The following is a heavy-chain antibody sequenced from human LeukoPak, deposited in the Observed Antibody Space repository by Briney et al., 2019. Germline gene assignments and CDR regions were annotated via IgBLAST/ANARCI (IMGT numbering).Heavy chain of an antibody. V-gene: IGHV3-74*01. D-gene: IGHD5-24*01. Sequence: GSLRLSCAASGFTFSSYWMHWVRQAPGKGLVWVSRIKSDGSSISYADSVKGRFTISRDNAKNTLYLQMNSLRAEDTAVYFCAREMATAYFDYWGQGTLVTISS. CDR1: GFTFSSYW. CDR2: IKSDGSSI. CDR3: AREMATAYFDY. J-gene: IGHJ4*02.